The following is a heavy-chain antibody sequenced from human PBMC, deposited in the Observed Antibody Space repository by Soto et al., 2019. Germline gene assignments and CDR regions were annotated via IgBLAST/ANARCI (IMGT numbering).Heavy chain of an antibody. CDR3: ARADYYDSPYAFDI. CDR2: INPSGGST. V-gene: IGHV1-46*01. D-gene: IGHD3-22*01. CDR1: SYTFTSYY. Sequence: ASGKVFCMAASYTFTSYYLHWLRQAPGQGLEWMGIINPSGGSTSYAQKFQGRVTMTRDTSTSTVYMELSSLRSEDTAVYYCARADYYDSPYAFDIWGQGTMVTVSS. J-gene: IGHJ3*02.